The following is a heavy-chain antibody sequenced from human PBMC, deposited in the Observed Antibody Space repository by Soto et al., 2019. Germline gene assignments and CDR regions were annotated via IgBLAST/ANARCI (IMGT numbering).Heavy chain of an antibody. D-gene: IGHD6-19*01. CDR1: GFTFSSYA. CDR2: ISGSGGST. J-gene: IGHJ4*02. Sequence: EVQLLESGGGLVQPGGSLRLSCAASGFTFSSYAMSWVRQAPGKGLEWVSAISGSGGSTYYADSVKGRFTISRDNSKNTLYLQRNSRRAEDTAVYYCAKAPVIAVAGTASHFDYWGQGTLVTVSS. CDR3: AKAPVIAVAGTASHFDY. V-gene: IGHV3-23*01.